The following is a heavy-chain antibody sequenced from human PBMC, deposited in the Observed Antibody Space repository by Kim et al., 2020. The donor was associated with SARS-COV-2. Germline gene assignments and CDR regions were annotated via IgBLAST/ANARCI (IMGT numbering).Heavy chain of an antibody. CDR3: ARDRDFRCSSTSCYPGYFDY. CDR1: GFTFSSYG. J-gene: IGHJ4*02. CDR2: IWYDGSNK. Sequence: GGSLRLSCAASGFTFSSYGMHWVRQAPGKGLEWVAVIWYDGSNKYYADSVKGRFTISRDNSKNTLYLQMNSLRAEDTAVYYCARDRDFRCSSTSCYPGYFDYWGQGTLVTVSS. V-gene: IGHV3-33*01. D-gene: IGHD2-2*01.